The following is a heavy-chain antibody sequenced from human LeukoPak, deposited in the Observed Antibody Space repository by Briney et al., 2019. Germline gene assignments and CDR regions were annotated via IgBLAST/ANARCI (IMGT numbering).Heavy chain of an antibody. V-gene: IGHV4-4*07. D-gene: IGHD1-26*01. CDR2: IYTSGKT. J-gene: IGHJ4*02. CDR1: GGSISSYY. CDR3: ARSFSEKFYFES. Sequence: SETLSLTCTVSGGSISSYYWSWIRQPAGKGLEWIGRIYTSGKTDYNPYTPSLKSRVAMSLDTSKNQVSLYLTSVTAADTAMYFCARSFSEKFYFESWGQGTLVTVSS.